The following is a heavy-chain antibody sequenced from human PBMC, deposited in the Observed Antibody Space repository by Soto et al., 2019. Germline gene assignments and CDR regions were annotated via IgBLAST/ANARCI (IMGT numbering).Heavy chain of an antibody. D-gene: IGHD5-12*01. CDR3: ASDKDRLQLGGNYYYLLDV. CDR1: GGTFSNSA. J-gene: IGHJ6*02. Sequence: QVQLEQSGAEVKKPGSSVKVSCKASGGTFSNSAISWVRQAPGQGLEWMGGIMPIFRTPDYAQKFQGRVTITADESTSTADMELRGLRSDDTAVYYCASDKDRLQLGGNYYYLLDVWGQGTTVTVSS. CDR2: IMPIFRTP. V-gene: IGHV1-69*12.